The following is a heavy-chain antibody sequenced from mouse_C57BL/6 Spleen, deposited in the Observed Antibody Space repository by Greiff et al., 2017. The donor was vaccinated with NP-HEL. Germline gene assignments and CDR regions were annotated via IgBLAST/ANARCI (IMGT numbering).Heavy chain of an antibody. J-gene: IGHJ3*01. CDR2: INPGSGGT. D-gene: IGHD2-2*01. CDR3: ASSYGYDGFAY. Sequence: VQVVESGAELVRPGTSVKVSCKASGYAFTNYLIEWVKQRPGQGLEWIGVINPGSGGTDYNEKFKGKATLTADKSSSTAYMQLSSLTSEDSAVYFCASSYGYDGFAYWGQGTLVTVSA. V-gene: IGHV1-54*01. CDR1: GYAFTNYL.